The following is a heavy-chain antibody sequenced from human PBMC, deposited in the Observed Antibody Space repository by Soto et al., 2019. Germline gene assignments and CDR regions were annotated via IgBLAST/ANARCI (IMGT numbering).Heavy chain of an antibody. CDR1: GGSINSYW. V-gene: IGHV4-4*07. J-gene: IGHJ4*02. Sequence: PSETLSLTCSVSGGSINSYWWSWIRQPAGKGLXXIXXVXSXXXTXXXPSLNSRATMSVETSKNQFYLKLSSVTAADTAVYYCARDIGSFAYGEGYWGQGIQVTAPQ. CDR3: ARDIGSFAYGEGY. CDR2: VXSXXXT. D-gene: IGHD3-10*01.